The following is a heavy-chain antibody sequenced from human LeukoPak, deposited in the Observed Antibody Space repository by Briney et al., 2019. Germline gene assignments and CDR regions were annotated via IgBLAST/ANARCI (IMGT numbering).Heavy chain of an antibody. CDR2: IRYDGSNK. J-gene: IGHJ1*01. CDR1: GFTFSSYS. D-gene: IGHD6-19*01. V-gene: IGHV3-30*02. Sequence: GGSLRLSCAASGFTFSSYSMHWVRQAPGKGLEWVAFIRYDGSNKYYADSVKGRFTISRDNSKNTLFLQMSSLRAEDTAVYYCAKVGSGSTLPVVGGQGTLVTVS. CDR3: AKVGSGSTLPVV.